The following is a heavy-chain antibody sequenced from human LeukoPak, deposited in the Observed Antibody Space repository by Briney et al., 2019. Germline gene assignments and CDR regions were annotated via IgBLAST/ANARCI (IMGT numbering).Heavy chain of an antibody. J-gene: IGHJ6*04. CDR3: ARDQKGIAAAGKGPPLDV. CDR1: EYTFTSYD. CDR2: MNPNSGNT. V-gene: IGHV1-8*01. D-gene: IGHD6-13*01. Sequence: ASVKVSCKASEYTFTSYDINWVRQATGQGLEWMGWMNPNSGNTGYAQKFQGRVTMTRDTSISTAYMELSRLRSDDTAVYYCARDQKGIAAAGKGPPLDVWGKGTTVTVSS.